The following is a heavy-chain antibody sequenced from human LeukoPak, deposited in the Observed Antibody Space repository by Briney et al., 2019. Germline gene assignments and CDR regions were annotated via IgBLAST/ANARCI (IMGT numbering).Heavy chain of an antibody. CDR2: VNLQGST. J-gene: IGHJ3*02. Sequence: SETLSLTCGVSGGSISNTNWWTWVRQPPGKGLEWIGEVNLQGSTNYNPSLKSRVAISVDKSENHISLKLTSVTAADTAVYYCARSGVFSGYDAFDIWGQGTMVTVSS. V-gene: IGHV4-4*02. CDR1: GGSISNTNW. D-gene: IGHD3-9*01. CDR3: ARSGVFSGYDAFDI.